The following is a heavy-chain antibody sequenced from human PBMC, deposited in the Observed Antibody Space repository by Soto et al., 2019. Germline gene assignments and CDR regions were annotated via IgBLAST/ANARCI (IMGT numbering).Heavy chain of an antibody. CDR2: IYYSGST. V-gene: IGHV4-39*01. J-gene: IGHJ5*02. CDR3: ARSESYDSSGYTWFDP. D-gene: IGHD3-22*01. Sequence: QLQLQESGPGLVKPSETLSLTCTVSGGSISSSSYYWGWIRQPPGKGLEWIGSIYYSGSTYYNPSLKSRVTISVDTAKNLFSLKLPAVTAADSAVYYCARSESYDSSGYTWFDPWGQGTLVTVSS. CDR1: GGSISSSSYY.